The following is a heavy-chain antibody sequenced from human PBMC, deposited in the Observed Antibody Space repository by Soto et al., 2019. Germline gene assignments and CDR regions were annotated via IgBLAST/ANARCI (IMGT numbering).Heavy chain of an antibody. CDR1: GYSFTSYW. CDR2: IDPSDSYT. J-gene: IGHJ4*02. D-gene: IGHD5-18*01. CDR3: ASGGTHTAKALWYFDY. V-gene: IGHV5-10-1*03. Sequence: EVQLVQSGAEVKKPGESLRISCKGSGYSFTSYWISWVRQMPGKGLEWMGRIDPSDSYTNYSPSFQGHVTISADKSISTAYLQWSSLKASDTAMYYCASGGTHTAKALWYFDYWGQGTLVTVSS.